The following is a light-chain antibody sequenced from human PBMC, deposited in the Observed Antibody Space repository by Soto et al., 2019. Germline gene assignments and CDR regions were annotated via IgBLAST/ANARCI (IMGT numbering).Light chain of an antibody. J-gene: IGKJ4*01. CDR2: DAS. Sequence: DIQMTQSPSTLSASVGDRVTITCRASQSISSWLAWYQQKPGKAPKLLIYDASSLESGVPSRFSGSGSGTEFTLTISSLQPDDFVTYYCQQYNDYPITFGGGTKVEIK. CDR1: QSISSW. V-gene: IGKV1-5*01. CDR3: QQYNDYPIT.